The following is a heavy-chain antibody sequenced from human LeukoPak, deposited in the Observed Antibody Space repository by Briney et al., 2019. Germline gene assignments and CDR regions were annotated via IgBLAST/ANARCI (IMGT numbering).Heavy chain of an antibody. CDR1: GGSFSGYY. Sequence: PSETLSLTCAVYGGSFSGYYWSWIRQPPGKGLEWIGEINHSGSTNYNPSLKSRVTISVDTSKNQFSLKLSSVTAADTAVYYCAREPIVVVPAAMQGEGCYFDYWGQGTLVTVSS. CDR2: INHSGST. D-gene: IGHD2-2*01. CDR3: AREPIVVVPAAMQGEGCYFDY. V-gene: IGHV4-34*01. J-gene: IGHJ4*02.